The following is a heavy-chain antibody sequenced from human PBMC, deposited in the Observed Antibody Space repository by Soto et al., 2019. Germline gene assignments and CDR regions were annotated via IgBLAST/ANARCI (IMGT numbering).Heavy chain of an antibody. V-gene: IGHV4-31*03. Sequence: SETLSLTCTVSGGSISSGGYYWSWIRQHPGKGLEWIGYIYYSGSTYYNPSLKSRVTISVDTSKNQFSLKLSSVTAADTAVYYCARMIGSGSYYNQRRVFDYWGQGTLVTVSS. CDR1: GGSISSGGYY. D-gene: IGHD3-10*01. CDR2: IYYSGST. CDR3: ARMIGSGSYYNQRRVFDY. J-gene: IGHJ4*02.